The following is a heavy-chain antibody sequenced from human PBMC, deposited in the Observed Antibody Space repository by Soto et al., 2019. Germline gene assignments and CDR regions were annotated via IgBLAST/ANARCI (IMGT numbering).Heavy chain of an antibody. CDR2: IIPIFGTA. CDR3: ATYYYDSSGYPRPFDY. Sequence: GASVKVSYKASGGTFSSYAISWVRQAPGQGLEWMGGIIPIFGTANYAQKFQGRVTITADESTSTAYMELSSLRSEDTAVYYCATYYYDSSGYPRPFDYWGQGTLVTVSS. CDR1: GGTFSSYA. D-gene: IGHD3-22*01. V-gene: IGHV1-69*13. J-gene: IGHJ4*02.